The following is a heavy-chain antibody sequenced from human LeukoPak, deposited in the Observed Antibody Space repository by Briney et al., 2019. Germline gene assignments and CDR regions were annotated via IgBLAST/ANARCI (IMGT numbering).Heavy chain of an antibody. CDR1: GFTFRSYT. D-gene: IGHD5-12*01. Sequence: PGGSLRLSCAASGFTFRSYTMNWVRQAPGKGLEWVSSISSSSSYIYYADSMKGRFTVSRDNAKNSLYLQMNSLRVEDTAVYYCARDRVVAPYYFDYWGQGTLVTVSS. CDR2: ISSSSSYI. CDR3: ARDRVVAPYYFDY. V-gene: IGHV3-21*01. J-gene: IGHJ4*02.